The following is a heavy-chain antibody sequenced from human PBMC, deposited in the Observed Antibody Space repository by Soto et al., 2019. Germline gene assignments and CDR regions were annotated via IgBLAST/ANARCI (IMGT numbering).Heavy chain of an antibody. CDR3: AKHLLAVAGHLPGLDV. Sequence: GGSLRLSCVASGFTFSTYEVHWVRQAPGKGLEWVAVTSPAGNIKLYRDSVKGRFTISRDDSRNTLYLQMNSLRAEDTAVYYCAKHLLAVAGHLPGLDVWGQGTTVTVSS. J-gene: IGHJ6*02. V-gene: IGHV3-30-3*02. CDR2: TSPAGNIK. CDR1: GFTFSTYE. D-gene: IGHD6-19*01.